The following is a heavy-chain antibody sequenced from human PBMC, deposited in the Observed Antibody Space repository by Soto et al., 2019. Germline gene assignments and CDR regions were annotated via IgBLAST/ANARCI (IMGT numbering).Heavy chain of an antibody. J-gene: IGHJ4*02. CDR1: AGSVSDYY. D-gene: IGHD3-16*01. V-gene: IGHV4-4*07. CDR3: ARWGRSGAQAGMFDI. Sequence: SDTLSRPCTLSAGSVSDYYWNWLRMTAGKGLEWIGRMQGSGSSNYNPSLKSRATTSLDTSKNQISLRLKSVIAADTGIYYCARWGRSGAQAGMFDIWGQGTLVTVSS. CDR2: MQGSGSS.